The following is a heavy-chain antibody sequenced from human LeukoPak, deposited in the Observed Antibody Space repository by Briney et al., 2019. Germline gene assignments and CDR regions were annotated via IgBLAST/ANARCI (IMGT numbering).Heavy chain of an antibody. CDR3: ARDRYSSGWANAFDI. J-gene: IGHJ3*02. V-gene: IGHV3-33*01. CDR1: GFIFSSHG. D-gene: IGHD6-19*01. Sequence: PGGSLRLSCVASGFIFSSHGMHWVRQAPGKGLEWVAGIWYDGSNKYYADSVKGRFTISRDNSKNTPYLQMNSLRSDDTAVYYCARDRYSSGWANAFDIWGQGKMVTVSS. CDR2: IWYDGSNK.